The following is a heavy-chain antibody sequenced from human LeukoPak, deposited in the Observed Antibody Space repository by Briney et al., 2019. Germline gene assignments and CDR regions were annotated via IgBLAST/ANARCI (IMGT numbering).Heavy chain of an antibody. CDR2: IIPIFGTA. J-gene: IGHJ5*02. CDR3: AREYYDFWSGYLYLGSFDP. Sequence: SVKVSCKASGGTFSSYAISWVRQAPGQGLEWMGGIIPIFGTANYAQKFQGRVTITTDESTSTAYMELSSLRSEDTAVYYCAREYYDFWSGYLYLGSFDPWGQGTLVTVSS. V-gene: IGHV1-69*05. CDR1: GGTFSSYA. D-gene: IGHD3-3*01.